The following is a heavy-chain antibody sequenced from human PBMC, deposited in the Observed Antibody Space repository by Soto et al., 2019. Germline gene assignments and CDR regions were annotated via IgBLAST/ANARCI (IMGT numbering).Heavy chain of an antibody. CDR3: ARGVRNDFWSGSYYMDV. CDR1: GCTFTSYD. J-gene: IGHJ6*03. D-gene: IGHD3-3*01. Sequence: ASVKVSCKASGCTFTSYDINWVRQATGQGLEWMGWMNPNSGNTGYAQKFQGRVTMTRNTSISTAYMELSSLRSEDTAVYYCARGVRNDFWSGSYYMDVWGKGTTVTVSS. V-gene: IGHV1-8*01. CDR2: MNPNSGNT.